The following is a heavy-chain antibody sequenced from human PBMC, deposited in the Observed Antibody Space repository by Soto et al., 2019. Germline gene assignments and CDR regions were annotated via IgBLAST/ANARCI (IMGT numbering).Heavy chain of an antibody. CDR2: ISYDGSNK. D-gene: IGHD3-3*01. J-gene: IGHJ4*02. Sequence: GGSLRLSCAASGFTFSSYGMHWVRQAPGKGLEWVAVISYDGSNKYYADSVKGRFTISRDNSKNTLYLQMNSLRAEDTAVYYCAKDRHPSNMYDFWSGFFDYWGQGTLVTVSS. CDR1: GFTFSSYG. CDR3: AKDRHPSNMYDFWSGFFDY. V-gene: IGHV3-30*18.